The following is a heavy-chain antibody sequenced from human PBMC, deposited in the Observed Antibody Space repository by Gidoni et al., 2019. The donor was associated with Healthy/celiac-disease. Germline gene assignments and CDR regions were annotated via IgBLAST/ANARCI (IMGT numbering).Heavy chain of an antibody. CDR2: IYYSGST. J-gene: IGHJ5*02. Sequence: QVQLQESGPGLVKPSQTPSITFTVSGGSISSGGYYWSWIRQHPGTGLEWIGYIYYSGSTYYNPSLKSRVTISVDTSKNQFSLKLSSVTAADTAVYYCARVRAALLLFDPWGQGTLVTVSS. CDR3: ARVRAALLLFDP. CDR1: GGSISSGGYY. V-gene: IGHV4-31*03. D-gene: IGHD6-6*01.